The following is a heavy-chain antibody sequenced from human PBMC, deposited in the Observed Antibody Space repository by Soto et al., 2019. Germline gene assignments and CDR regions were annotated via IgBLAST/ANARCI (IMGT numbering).Heavy chain of an antibody. CDR3: ARGITMVRGVIDWFDP. J-gene: IGHJ5*02. V-gene: IGHV4-59*01. Sequence: PSETLSLTCTVSGGSISSYYWSWIRQPPGKGLEWIGYIYYSGSTNYNPSLKSRVTISVDTSKNQFSLKLSSVTAADTAVYYCARGITMVRGVIDWFDPWGQGTLVTVS. CDR1: GGSISSYY. D-gene: IGHD3-10*01. CDR2: IYYSGST.